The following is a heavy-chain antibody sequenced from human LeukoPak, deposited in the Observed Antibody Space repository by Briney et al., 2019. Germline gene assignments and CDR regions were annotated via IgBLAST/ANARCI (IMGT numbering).Heavy chain of an antibody. CDR1: GFTFRSYG. D-gene: IGHD6-19*01. CDR3: AKPIPAIAVAVSTRQ. V-gene: IGHV3-30*18. Sequence: PGRSLRLSCAASGFTFRSYGMHWVRQAPGKGLEWVAVISYDGSNKYYGDSVKGRFTISRDNSKNTLYLQMNSLRPEDTAVYYCAKPIPAIAVAVSTRQWGQGTLVTVSS. J-gene: IGHJ4*02. CDR2: ISYDGSNK.